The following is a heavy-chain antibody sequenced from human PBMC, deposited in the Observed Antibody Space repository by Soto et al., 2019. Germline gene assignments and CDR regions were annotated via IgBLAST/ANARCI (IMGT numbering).Heavy chain of an antibody. CDR1: GYIFTSYD. J-gene: IGHJ4*02. V-gene: IGHV1-8*01. Sequence: ASVKVSCKASGYIFTSYDINWVRQATGQGLEWMGWMNPNSGNTGYAQKFQGRVTMTRNTSISTAYMELSSLRSEDTAVYYCARVVRDYIWGSYRSPGTFDYWGQGTLVTAPQ. CDR2: MNPNSGNT. D-gene: IGHD3-16*02. CDR3: ARVVRDYIWGSYRSPGTFDY.